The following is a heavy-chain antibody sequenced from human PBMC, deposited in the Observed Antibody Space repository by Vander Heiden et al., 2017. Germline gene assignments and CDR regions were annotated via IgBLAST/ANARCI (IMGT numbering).Heavy chain of an antibody. Sequence: EVQLVESGGGLVKPGGSLSVSCEGSGFTFHNAWMNWVRQAPGKGLEWVGRIKSKTDGETTDYAAPVKGRFTVSRDDSKNTLYLQMNSLKTEDTAVYYCTTDPNSSAYYYYYYGMHVWGQGTTVTVSS. V-gene: IGHV3-15*07. CDR1: GFTFHNAW. D-gene: IGHD3-22*01. CDR3: TTDPNSSAYYYYYYGMHV. CDR2: IKSKTDGETT. J-gene: IGHJ6*02.